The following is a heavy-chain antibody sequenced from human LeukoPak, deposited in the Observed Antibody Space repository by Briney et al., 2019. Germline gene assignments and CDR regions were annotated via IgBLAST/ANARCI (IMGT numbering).Heavy chain of an antibody. CDR3: ARDPGYGSGTDYDMGY. D-gene: IGHD3-10*01. Sequence: GGSLRLSCVASGFTVSGNYMSWVRQAPGKGLEWGSVIYSGGNTYYADSVKGRFTISRDNSKNTLYLQMNSLRPEDTAVYHCARDPGYGSGTDYDMGYWGQGTLVTVSS. CDR1: GFTVSGNY. V-gene: IGHV3-66*02. CDR2: IYSGGNT. J-gene: IGHJ4*02.